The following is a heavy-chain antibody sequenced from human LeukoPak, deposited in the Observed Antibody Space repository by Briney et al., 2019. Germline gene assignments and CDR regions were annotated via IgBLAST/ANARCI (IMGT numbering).Heavy chain of an antibody. CDR2: INTNTGSP. CDR3: ARDQDFRGGLYRRDFDS. Sequence: ASVKVSCKASGYTFTSYCINWVRQAPGQGLEWMGWINTNTGSPTYAQGFTGRFAFSLDTSVSTAYLQISSLKAEDTAVYYCARDQDFRGGLYRRDFDSWGQGTLVTVSS. D-gene: IGHD3-3*01. J-gene: IGHJ4*02. V-gene: IGHV7-4-1*02. CDR1: GYTFTSYC.